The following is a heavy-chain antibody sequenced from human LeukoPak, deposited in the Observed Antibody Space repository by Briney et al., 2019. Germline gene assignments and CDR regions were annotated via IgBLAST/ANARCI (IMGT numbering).Heavy chain of an antibody. CDR2: INPNGGYI. CDR1: GYTFTSYY. V-gene: IGHV1-46*01. J-gene: IGHJ4*02. D-gene: IGHD3-16*01. CDR3: ARERRAWGEDF. Sequence: ASVKVSCKASGYTFTSYYMHWVRQAPGQGLEWMGIINPNGGYISYAQKFQGRVTMTTDTSTSTVFMELNSLQSEDTAVYYCARERRAWGEDFWGQGTLVTVSS.